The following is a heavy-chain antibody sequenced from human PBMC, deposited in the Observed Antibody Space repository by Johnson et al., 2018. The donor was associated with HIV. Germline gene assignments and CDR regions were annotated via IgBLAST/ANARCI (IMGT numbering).Heavy chain of an antibody. Sequence: VQLVESGGGLVQPGGSLRLSCAASGFIFRSYDMHWVRQTAGKGLEWVSAIGKVSDTYYSDSVKGRFSMSRDNARDTLYLQMHRLRAEDTAVYYCAIPDSSAWDSSGYYHGEAFDIWGQGTMVTGSS. D-gene: IGHD3-22*01. V-gene: IGHV3-13*01. CDR2: IGKVSDT. CDR1: GFIFRSYD. CDR3: AIPDSSAWDSSGYYHGEAFDI. J-gene: IGHJ3*02.